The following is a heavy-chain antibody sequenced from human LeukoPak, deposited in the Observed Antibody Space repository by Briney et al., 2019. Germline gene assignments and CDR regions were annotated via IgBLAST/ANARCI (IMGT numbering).Heavy chain of an antibody. D-gene: IGHD3-3*01. CDR3: ARDFGS. CDR1: GGSISGYY. V-gene: IGHV4-59*01. J-gene: IGHJ4*02. CDR2: VYYSGST. Sequence: SETLSLTCTVSGGSISGYYWSWIRQPPGKGLEWIGYVYYSGSTNYNPSLKSRVTISLDTSKNQFSLKLSSVTAADTAVYYCARDFGSWGQGTLVTVSS.